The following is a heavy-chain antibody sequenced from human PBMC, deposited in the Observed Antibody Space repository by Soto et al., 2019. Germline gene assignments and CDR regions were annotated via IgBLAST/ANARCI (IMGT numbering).Heavy chain of an antibody. D-gene: IGHD3-22*01. J-gene: IGHJ4*02. Sequence: ASVKVSCKASGYTFTSYAIHWVRQAPGQRLEWMGWINAGNGNTKYSQKFQGRVTITRDTSASTAYMELSSLRSEDTAVYYCARGRITMIVVVTPPDYWGQGTLVTVSS. CDR2: INAGNGNT. V-gene: IGHV1-3*01. CDR1: GYTFTSYA. CDR3: ARGRITMIVVVTPPDY.